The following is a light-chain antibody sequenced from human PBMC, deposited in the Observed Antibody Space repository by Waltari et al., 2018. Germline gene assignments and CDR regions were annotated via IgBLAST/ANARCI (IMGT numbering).Light chain of an antibody. CDR1: SSDVGGYTY. J-gene: IGLJ2*01. CDR3: SSYTSSSTLVV. Sequence: QSALTQSASVSGSPGQSITISCTGTSSDVGGYTYVSRYQQHPGKAPNLMIYDVSNRPSGVSNRFSGSKSGNTASLTISGLQAEDEADYYCSSYTSSSTLVVFGGGTKLTVL. CDR2: DVS. V-gene: IGLV2-14*03.